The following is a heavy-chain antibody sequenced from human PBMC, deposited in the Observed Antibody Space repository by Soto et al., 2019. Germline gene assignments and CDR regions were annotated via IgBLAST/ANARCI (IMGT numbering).Heavy chain of an antibody. J-gene: IGHJ4*02. D-gene: IGHD3-22*01. Sequence: GGSLRLSCAASGFTFSRYGMHWVRQAPGKGLEWVAVIWYDGSNKYYADSVKGRFTISRDNSKNTLYLQMNSLRAEDTAVYYCAREARPDSGYYYSYFDYWGRGTLVTVSS. V-gene: IGHV3-33*01. CDR3: AREARPDSGYYYSYFDY. CDR1: GFTFSRYG. CDR2: IWYDGSNK.